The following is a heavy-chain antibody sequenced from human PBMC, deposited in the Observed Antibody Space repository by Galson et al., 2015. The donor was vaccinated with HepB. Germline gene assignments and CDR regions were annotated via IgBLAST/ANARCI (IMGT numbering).Heavy chain of an antibody. J-gene: IGHJ6*02. V-gene: IGHV1-46*01. D-gene: IGHD6-13*01. Sequence: SVKVSCKASGYTFTSYYMHWVRQAPGQGLEWMGIINPSGGSTSYAQKFQGRVTMTRDTSTSTVYMELSSLRSEDTAVYYCARDRSSSYSPPKYGMDVWGQGTTVTVSS. CDR1: GYTFTSYY. CDR3: ARDRSSSYSPPKYGMDV. CDR2: INPSGGST.